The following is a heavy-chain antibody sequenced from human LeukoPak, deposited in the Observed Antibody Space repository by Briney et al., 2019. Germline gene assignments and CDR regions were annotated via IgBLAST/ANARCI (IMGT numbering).Heavy chain of an antibody. D-gene: IGHD6-6*01. CDR1: GCTFSSYA. CDR3: ARARSSSSAFVYSWFDP. Sequence: GASVKVSCKASGCTFSSYAISWVRQAPGQGLEWMGGIIPIFGTANYAQKFQGRVTITADESTSTAYMELSSLRSEDTAVYYCARARSSSSAFVYSWFDPWGQGTLVTVSS. CDR2: IIPIFGTA. V-gene: IGHV1-69*13. J-gene: IGHJ5*02.